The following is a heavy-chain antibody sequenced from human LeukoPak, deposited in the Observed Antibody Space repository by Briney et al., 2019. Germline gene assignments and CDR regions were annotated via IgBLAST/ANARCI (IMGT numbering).Heavy chain of an antibody. D-gene: IGHD3-3*01. Sequence: GGSLRLSCAASGFTFSSYAMHWDRQAPGKGLEWVAVISYDGSNKYYADSVKGRFTISRDNSKNTLYLQMNSLRAEDTAVYYCATAHTLRFLEWLYYDYYYGMDVWGQGTTVTVSS. V-gene: IGHV3-30-3*01. CDR1: GFTFSSYA. J-gene: IGHJ6*02. CDR3: ATAHTLRFLEWLYYDYYYGMDV. CDR2: ISYDGSNK.